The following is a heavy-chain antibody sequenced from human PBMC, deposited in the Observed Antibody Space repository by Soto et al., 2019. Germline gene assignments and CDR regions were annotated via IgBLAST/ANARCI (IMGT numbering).Heavy chain of an antibody. CDR3: ARALRTPWSGVYYYYGMDV. V-gene: IGHV4-30-2*01. D-gene: IGHD2-15*01. CDR2: IYHSGST. CDR1: GGSISSGGYS. Sequence: SETLSLTCAVSGGSISSGGYSWSWIRQPPGKGLEWIGYIYHSGSTYYNPSLKSRVTISVDRSKNQFSLQLNSVTPEDTAVYYCARALRTPWSGVYYYYGMDVWGQGTTVTVSS. J-gene: IGHJ6*02.